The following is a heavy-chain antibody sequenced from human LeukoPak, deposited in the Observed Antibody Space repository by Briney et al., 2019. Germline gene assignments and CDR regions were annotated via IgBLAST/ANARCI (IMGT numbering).Heavy chain of an antibody. Sequence: ASVKVSCKASGYPFITYGLSWVRQAPGQGLEWMGQISGNDGDTTYAQKFQGRVTLTTDTGTTTAYMELTSLTSDDTAVYYCARDVPVFWSGFDHWGQGTLVTVSP. CDR2: ISGNDGDT. CDR1: GYPFITYG. D-gene: IGHD3-3*01. J-gene: IGHJ4*02. V-gene: IGHV1-18*01. CDR3: ARDVPVFWSGFDH.